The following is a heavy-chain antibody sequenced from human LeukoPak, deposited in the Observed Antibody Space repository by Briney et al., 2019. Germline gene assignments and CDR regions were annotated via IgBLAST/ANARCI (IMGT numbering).Heavy chain of an antibody. Sequence: PSETLLLTCTVSGGSISSYYWSWIRQPPGKGLEWIGYIYYSGSTNYNPSLKSRVTMSVDTSKNQFSLKLSSVTAADTAVYYCARGGGYFDYWGQGTLVTVSS. CDR3: ARGGGYFDY. V-gene: IGHV4-59*01. CDR1: GGSISSYY. J-gene: IGHJ4*02. CDR2: IYYSGST. D-gene: IGHD1-26*01.